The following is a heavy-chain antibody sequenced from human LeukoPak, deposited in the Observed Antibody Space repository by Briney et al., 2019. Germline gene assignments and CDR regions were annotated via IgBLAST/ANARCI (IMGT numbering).Heavy chain of an antibody. V-gene: IGHV3-23*01. CDR2: ISGSGGST. D-gene: IGHD3-3*01. J-gene: IGHJ6*02. CDR3: ARVSERAGYDFWSAQHAYGMDV. Sequence: GGSLRLSCAASGFTFSSYAMSWVRQAPGKGLEWVSAISGSGGSTYYADSVKGRFTISRDNSKNTLYLQMNSLRAEDTAVYYCARVSERAGYDFWSAQHAYGMDVWGQGTTVTVSS. CDR1: GFTFSSYA.